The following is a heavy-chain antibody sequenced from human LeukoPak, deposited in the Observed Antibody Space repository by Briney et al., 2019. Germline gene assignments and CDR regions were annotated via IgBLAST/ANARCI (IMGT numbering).Heavy chain of an antibody. CDR2: ISSSGSTI. V-gene: IGHV3-48*03. CDR3: ARDDYYGSGSPPYAFDI. D-gene: IGHD3-10*01. Sequence: GGSLRLSCAASGFTFSSYEMNWVRQAPGKGLEWVSYISSSGSTIYYADSVKGRFTISRDNSKNTLYLQMNSLRAEDTAVYYSARDDYYGSGSPPYAFDIWGQGTMVTVSS. J-gene: IGHJ3*02. CDR1: GFTFSSYE.